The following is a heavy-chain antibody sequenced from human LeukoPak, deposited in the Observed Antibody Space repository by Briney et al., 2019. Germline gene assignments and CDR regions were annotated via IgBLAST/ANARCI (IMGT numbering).Heavy chain of an antibody. Sequence: GGSLRLFCAASGFTFSNYWMSWVRQAPGKGLEWVAHIKQDGSAKYYVDSVKGRFTISRDNVKNSLYLQMNSLRVEDTAVYYCSKDLTSDFGGDFDPWGQGTLVTVSS. CDR2: IKQDGSAK. D-gene: IGHD3-10*01. J-gene: IGHJ5*02. V-gene: IGHV3-7*01. CDR1: GFTFSNYW. CDR3: SKDLTSDFGGDFDP.